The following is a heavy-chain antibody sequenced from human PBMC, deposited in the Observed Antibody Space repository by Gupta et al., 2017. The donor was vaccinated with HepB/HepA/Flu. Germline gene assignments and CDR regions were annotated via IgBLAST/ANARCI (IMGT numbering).Heavy chain of an antibody. CDR2: ISAYNGKT. CDR3: GRWGPMYYYMDV. V-gene: IGHV1-18*01. J-gene: IGHJ6*03. CDR1: GSTFTSYG. Sequence: QVQLVQSGGEVKNPGASVKLSCKASGSTFTSYGFTWVRQAPGQGLEWIGWISAYNGKTDYAQKFQGRVTMTTETSKSTAYMELRSLRSDDTAVYYCGRWGPMYYYMDVWGKGTTVSVSS. D-gene: IGHD2-2*01.